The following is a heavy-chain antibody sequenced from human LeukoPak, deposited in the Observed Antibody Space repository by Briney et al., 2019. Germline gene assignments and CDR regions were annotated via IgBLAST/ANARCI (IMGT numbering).Heavy chain of an antibody. J-gene: IGHJ1*01. Sequence: GRSLRLSCAASGFTFSSYGMHWVRQAPGKGLEWVAVISYDGSNKYYADSVKGRFTISRDNSKNTLYLQMNSLRAEDTAVYYCARAGGSSTWYVWYFQHWGQGTLVTVSS. CDR3: ARAGGSSTWYVWYFQH. V-gene: IGHV3-30*03. CDR1: GFTFSSYG. CDR2: ISYDGSNK. D-gene: IGHD6-13*01.